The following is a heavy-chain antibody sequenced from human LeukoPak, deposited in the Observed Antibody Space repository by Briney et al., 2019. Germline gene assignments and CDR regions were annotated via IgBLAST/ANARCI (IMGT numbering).Heavy chain of an antibody. D-gene: IGHD3-10*01. J-gene: IGHJ6*04. Sequence: GASVKVSCKASGYTFTGYYMHWVRQAPGQGLEWMGWINPNSGGTNYAQKLQGRVTMTTDTSTSTAYMELRSLRSDDTAVYYCARAGMYYYGSGSYYPEIGMDVWGKGTTVTISS. V-gene: IGHV1-2*02. CDR3: ARAGMYYYGSGSYYPEIGMDV. CDR1: GYTFTGYY. CDR2: INPNSGGT.